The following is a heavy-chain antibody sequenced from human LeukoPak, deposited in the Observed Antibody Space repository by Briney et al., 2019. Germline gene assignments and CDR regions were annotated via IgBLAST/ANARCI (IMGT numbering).Heavy chain of an antibody. D-gene: IGHD3-16*02. Sequence: SETLSLTCAVSGYSISSGYYWGWIRQPPGKGVEWIGSIYHSGSTYYNPSLKSRVTISVDTSKNQFSLKLRSVTAADTAVYYCASLYDYVWGSYRYTYRVDYWGQGTLVTVSS. CDR2: IYHSGST. CDR1: GYSISSGYY. V-gene: IGHV4-38-2*01. CDR3: ASLYDYVWGSYRYTYRVDY. J-gene: IGHJ4*02.